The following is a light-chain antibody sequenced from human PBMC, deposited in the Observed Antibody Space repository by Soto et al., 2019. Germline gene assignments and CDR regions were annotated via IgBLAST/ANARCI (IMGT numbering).Light chain of an antibody. CDR3: SSYAGSSHA. J-gene: IGLJ1*01. V-gene: IGLV2-8*01. CDR1: SSDVGDYNY. CDR2: EVN. Sequence: QSVLTQPPSASGSPGQPVAISGPGTSSDVGDYNYVSWYQHHPGKAPKLMIYEVNKRPSGVPDRFSGSKSGNTASLTVSGLQAEDEADYYCSSYAGSSHAFGTGTKVTVL.